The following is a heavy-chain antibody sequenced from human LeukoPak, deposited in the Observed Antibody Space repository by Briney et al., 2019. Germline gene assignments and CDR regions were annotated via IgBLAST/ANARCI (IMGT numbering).Heavy chain of an antibody. J-gene: IGHJ4*02. CDR2: IYYSGGT. CDR3: ARSHSVWTSFDY. V-gene: IGHV4-59*01. D-gene: IGHD3/OR15-3a*01. Sequence: SETLSLTCTVSGGSISSYYWSWIRQPPGKGLEWIGYIYYSGGTNYNPSLKSRVTISVDTSKNQFSLKLSSVTAADTAVYYCARSHSVWTSFDYWGQGTLVTVSS. CDR1: GGSISSYY.